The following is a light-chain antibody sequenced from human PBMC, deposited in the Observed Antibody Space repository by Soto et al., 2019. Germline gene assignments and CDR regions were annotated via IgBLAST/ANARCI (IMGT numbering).Light chain of an antibody. CDR2: WAS. V-gene: IGKV4-1*01. CDR3: QQYYSSWT. CDR1: QSVLHSSNNEHF. Sequence: DVILTQSPDSLAVSLGERATINCKSSQSVLHSSNNEHFLTWYQQKPGQPPKLLIYWASTRQSGVPDRFSGSGSGTDFTLTISSLQAEDVAVYYCQQYYSSWTFGQGTKVEIK. J-gene: IGKJ1*01.